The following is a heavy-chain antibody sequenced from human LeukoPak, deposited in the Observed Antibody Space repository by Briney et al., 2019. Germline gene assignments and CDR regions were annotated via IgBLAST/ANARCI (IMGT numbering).Heavy chain of an antibody. D-gene: IGHD3-9*01. CDR2: IIPIFGTA. J-gene: IGHJ5*02. CDR3: ARAGEYFDWLLSPNWFDP. CDR1: GGTFSSYA. V-gene: IGHV1-69*06. Sequence: EASVKVSCMASGGTFSSYAISWVRQAPGQGLEWIGGIIPIFGTANYAQKFQGRVTITADKSTSTAYMELSSLRSEDTAVYYCARAGEYFDWLLSPNWFDPWGQGTLVTVSS.